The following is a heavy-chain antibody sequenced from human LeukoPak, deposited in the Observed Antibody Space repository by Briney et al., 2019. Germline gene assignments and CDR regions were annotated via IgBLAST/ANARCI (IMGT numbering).Heavy chain of an antibody. CDR2: ISSSASTI. Sequence: PGMSLRLSCAASGFTFSSYEMNWVRQAPGKGLEWVSYISSSASTIYYTDSVKGRFTISRDNAKNSLYLQLNSLRAEDTAVYYCARVKRAVSGTPIDYWGQGTLVTVSS. J-gene: IGHJ4*02. CDR1: GFTFSSYE. V-gene: IGHV3-48*03. CDR3: ARVKRAVSGTPIDY. D-gene: IGHD6-19*01.